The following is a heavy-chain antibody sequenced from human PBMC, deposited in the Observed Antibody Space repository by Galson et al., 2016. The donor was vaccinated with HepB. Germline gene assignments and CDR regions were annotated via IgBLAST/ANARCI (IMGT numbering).Heavy chain of an antibody. CDR1: GGSISSGNYY. CDR2: IYNSGST. Sequence: TLSLTCTVSGGSISSGNYYWNWIRQPAGKGLEWIGRIYNSGSTSYNPSLKSRVTISVDTSKNQFSLKVNSVTDRNRYSTSWPLFGWFDPWGQGIQVTVSS. CDR3: PLFGWFDP. V-gene: IGHV4-61*02. D-gene: IGHD6-13*01. J-gene: IGHJ5*02.